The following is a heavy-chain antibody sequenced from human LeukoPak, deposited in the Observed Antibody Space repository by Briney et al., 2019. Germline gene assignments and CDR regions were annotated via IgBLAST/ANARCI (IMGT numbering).Heavy chain of an antibody. V-gene: IGHV3-53*01. CDR3: ARHPRTTGKSNHGMAG. J-gene: IGHJ6*02. CDR2: IYSGGTT. Sequence: GGSLRLSCAASGITVSSNYMRWVRQPPGKGLEWVSIIYSGGTTYYADSVQGRFTISRDNSKNTVYLQMNSLTVEDTAVYYCARHPRTTGKSNHGMAGWSQGTTVTVSS. CDR1: GITVSSNY. D-gene: IGHD4-17*01.